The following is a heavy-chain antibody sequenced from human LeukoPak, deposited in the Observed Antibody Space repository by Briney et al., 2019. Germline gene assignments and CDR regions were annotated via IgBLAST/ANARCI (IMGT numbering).Heavy chain of an antibody. CDR3: AREPRSSSDPYYFDF. CDR1: GGSIRTYY. CDR2: IYYSGST. D-gene: IGHD6-25*01. J-gene: IGHJ4*02. V-gene: IGHV4-59*01. Sequence: SETLSLTCTVSGGSIRTYYWSWIRQPSGKGLEWIGYIYYSGSTNYNPSLRSRVTISVDMSKNQFSLKLSSVTAADTAVYYCAREPRSSSDPYYFDFWGQGTLVTVSS.